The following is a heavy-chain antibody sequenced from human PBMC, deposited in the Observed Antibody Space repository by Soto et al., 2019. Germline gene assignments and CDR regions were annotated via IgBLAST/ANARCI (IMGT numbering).Heavy chain of an antibody. J-gene: IGHJ4*02. D-gene: IGHD1-26*01. CDR3: TRDLNREAH. CDR1: GFSFSNVW. Sequence: EVLLVESGGDLVQPGGSLRLSCAASGFSFSNVWMTWFRHAPGKGLECLACINPDGIGKYYVGSVKGRFTGSRDNARNSRYLQMNSLRADDTAVYYCTRDLNREAHWGQGTLVTVSS. CDR2: INPDGIGK. V-gene: IGHV3-7*01.